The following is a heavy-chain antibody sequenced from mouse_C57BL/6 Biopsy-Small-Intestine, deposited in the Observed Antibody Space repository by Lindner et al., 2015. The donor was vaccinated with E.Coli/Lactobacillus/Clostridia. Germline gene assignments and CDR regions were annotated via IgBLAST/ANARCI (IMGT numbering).Heavy chain of an antibody. Sequence: VQLQESGPELVKPGASVKIPCKASGYTFTDYNMDWVKQSHGKSLEWIGDINPNNGGTIYDQKFKGKATLTVDKSSSTAYMELRSLTSEDTAVYYCARDTTVVEGWYFDVWGTGTTVTVSS. V-gene: IGHV1-18*01. CDR2: INPNNGGT. J-gene: IGHJ1*03. CDR3: ARDTTVVEGWYFDV. CDR1: GYTFTDYN. D-gene: IGHD1-1*01.